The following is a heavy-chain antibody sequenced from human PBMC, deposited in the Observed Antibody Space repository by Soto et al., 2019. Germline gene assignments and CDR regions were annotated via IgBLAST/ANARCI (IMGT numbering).Heavy chain of an antibody. CDR1: GGSITSNNW. V-gene: IGHV4-4*02. J-gene: IGHJ4*02. D-gene: IGHD6-13*01. CDR2: IYCSGNT. Sequence: QVQLQESGPGLVKPSGTLSLTCAVSGGSITSNNWWSWVRQPPGKGLEWIGEIYCSGNTNYNPSLRGRVSMSVDKSQNQFSLWLTSVTAADTAVYYCARGFGHTSSWYFDLWGQGILITVSS. CDR3: ARGFGHTSSWYFDL.